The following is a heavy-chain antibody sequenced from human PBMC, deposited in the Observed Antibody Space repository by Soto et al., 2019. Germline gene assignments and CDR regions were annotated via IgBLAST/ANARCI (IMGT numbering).Heavy chain of an antibody. D-gene: IGHD3-9*01. CDR2: ISWDGEK. CDR1: GFSLNTRGVG. J-gene: IGHJ4*02. V-gene: IGHV2-5*02. CDR3: AHRRGDLLTGHYYFDY. Sequence: ITLKESGPTLVKPTQTLTLTCTFSGFSLNTRGVGVGWIRQPPGKALEWLALISWDGEKRYSPSLKSRLTITKDTSENHVVLTTTNMNPLDPATDYRAHRRGDLLTGHYYFDYWGQGTLITVSS.